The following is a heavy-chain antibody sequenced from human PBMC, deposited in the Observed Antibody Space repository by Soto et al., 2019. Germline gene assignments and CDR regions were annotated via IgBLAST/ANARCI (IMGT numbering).Heavy chain of an antibody. J-gene: IGHJ4*02. D-gene: IGHD3-10*01. CDR3: TTTYYYGSGLFDY. Sequence: EVQLVESGGGLVKLGGSLSFSCAASGFTFSNAGMNWVRQAPGKGLGWAGRIKSKTDGGTTDYAAPVKGRFTISRDDSKNTLYLQMNSLKTEDTAVYYCTTTYYYGSGLFDYWGQGTLVTVSS. V-gene: IGHV3-15*07. CDR2: IKSKTDGGTT. CDR1: GFTFSNAG.